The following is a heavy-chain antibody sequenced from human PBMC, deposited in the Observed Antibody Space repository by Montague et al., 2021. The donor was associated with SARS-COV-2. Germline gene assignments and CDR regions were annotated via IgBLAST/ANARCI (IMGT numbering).Heavy chain of an antibody. CDR2: ISGYNGNT. D-gene: IGHD6-19*01. CDR1: GYTFTSYG. J-gene: IGHJ4*02. V-gene: IGHV1-18*01. CDR3: ARESFSSAWSPFDY. Sequence: SVKVSCKASGYTFTSYGISWVRQAPGQGLEWMGWISGYNGNTKYGKYFQGRVTMTTDTSTSTAYMELRSLRSDDTAVYYCARESFSSAWSPFDYWGQGTLVTVSS.